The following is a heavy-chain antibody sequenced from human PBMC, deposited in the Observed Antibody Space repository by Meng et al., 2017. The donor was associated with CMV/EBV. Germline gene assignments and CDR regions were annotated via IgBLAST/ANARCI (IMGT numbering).Heavy chain of an antibody. D-gene: IGHD6-19*01. Sequence: GGSLRLSCAASGFTFSSYEMNWVRQAPGKGLEWVSYISSSGSTIYYADSVKGRFTISRDNAKNSLYLQMNSLRAEGTAVYYCARDTSGWFDYWGQGTLVTVSS. CDR1: GFTFSSYE. J-gene: IGHJ4*02. V-gene: IGHV3-48*03. CDR3: ARDTSGWFDY. CDR2: ISSSGSTI.